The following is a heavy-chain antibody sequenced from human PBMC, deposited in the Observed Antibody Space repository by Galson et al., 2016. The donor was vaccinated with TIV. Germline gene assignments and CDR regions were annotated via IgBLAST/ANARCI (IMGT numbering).Heavy chain of an antibody. D-gene: IGHD5-18*01. CDR3: ASDRNTALDTYHQYYGMDV. CDR1: GGTFSTYV. CDR2: IIPLFGTI. Sequence: SVKVSCKASGGTFSTYVFNWVRLAPGQGLEWMGGIIPLFGTINCAQKFQGRVTITADESSTTVYMELNSLRSGDTAVYYCASDRNTALDTYHQYYGMDVWGQGTTVIVSS. V-gene: IGHV1-69*13. J-gene: IGHJ6*02.